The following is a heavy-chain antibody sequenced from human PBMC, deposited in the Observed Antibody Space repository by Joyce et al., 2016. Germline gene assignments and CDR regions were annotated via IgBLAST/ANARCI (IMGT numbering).Heavy chain of an antibody. V-gene: IGHV4-30-2*01. CDR2: IYDSGRT. CDR1: GGSISSGGYS. Sequence: QLQLQESGARLVKPSQTLSLTCAVSGGSISSGGYSWSWIRQPPGKGLEGIGYIYDSGRTYYKPALKRRVTMSVDESENQVALRLKSVTAADTAVYYCARDGVGSSLPFDSWGQGSLVTVSS. CDR3: ARDGVGSSLPFDS. D-gene: IGHD2/OR15-2a*01. J-gene: IGHJ4*02.